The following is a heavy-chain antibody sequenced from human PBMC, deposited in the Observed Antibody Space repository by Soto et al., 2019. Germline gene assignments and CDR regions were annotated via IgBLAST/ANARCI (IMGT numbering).Heavy chain of an antibody. V-gene: IGHV4-4*02. CDR1: GDSISNNKW. CDR2: MHHSGSV. CDR3: AAGGGLPRYY. Sequence: SETLSLTCSVSGDSISNNKWWSWVRQPPGKGLEWIGEMHHSGSVHHNPSLKSRVTISVDRSKNQFSLKLSFVTAADTAVYYCAAGGGLPRYYWGQGTLVTVSS. D-gene: IGHD5-12*01. J-gene: IGHJ4*02.